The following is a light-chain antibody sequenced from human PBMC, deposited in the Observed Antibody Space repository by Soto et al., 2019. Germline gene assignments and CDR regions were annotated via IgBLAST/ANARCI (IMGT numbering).Light chain of an antibody. CDR1: SGHSSYI. CDR3: QTWGTGIV. J-gene: IGLJ2*01. CDR2: VNSDGSH. V-gene: IGLV4-69*01. Sequence: QTVVTQSPSASASLGASVKLTCTLSSGHSSYIIAWHQQQPEKGPRYLMKVNSDGSHIKGDGIPDRFSGSSSGAERFLTISSLQSEDEADYYCQTWGTGIVFGGGTKVTVL.